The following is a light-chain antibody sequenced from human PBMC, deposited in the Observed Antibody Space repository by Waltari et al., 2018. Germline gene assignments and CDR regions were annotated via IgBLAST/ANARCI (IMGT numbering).Light chain of an antibody. V-gene: IGLV2-23*02. CDR2: EVF. CDR1: TSDVGSYDL. Sequence: QSALTQPASVSGTPGQSITISCSGTTSDVGSYDLVSWYQQHPGEAPKLLLCEVFKRPPDTSSRFSGAKSGSTASLTISGLQPEDDADYYCCSYAGRGTYVFGSGTKVTVL. CDR3: CSYAGRGTYV. J-gene: IGLJ1*01.